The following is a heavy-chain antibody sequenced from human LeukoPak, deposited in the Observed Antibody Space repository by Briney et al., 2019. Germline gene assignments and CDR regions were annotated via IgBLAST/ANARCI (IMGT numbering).Heavy chain of an antibody. D-gene: IGHD3-10*01. CDR1: GYTFTGYY. J-gene: IGHJ4*02. V-gene: IGHV1-2*06. CDR3: ARGGSGSYYPADY. Sequence: ASVKVSCKASGYTFTGYYMHWVRQAPGQGLEWMGRINPNSGGTNYAQKSQGRVTMTRDTSISTAYMELSRLRSDDTAVYYCARGGSGSYYPADYWGQGTLVTVSS. CDR2: INPNSGGT.